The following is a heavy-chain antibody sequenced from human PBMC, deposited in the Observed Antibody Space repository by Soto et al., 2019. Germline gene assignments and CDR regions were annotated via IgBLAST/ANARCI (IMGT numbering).Heavy chain of an antibody. J-gene: IGHJ5*02. CDR3: ARESYGWFDP. D-gene: IGHD2-8*01. V-gene: IGHV4-59*01. Sequence: SETLSLTCTVSGGSISSYYWSWLRQPPGKGLEWIGYIYYSGSTNYNPSLKSRVTISVDTSKNQFSLKLSSVTAADTAVYYCARESYGWFDPWGQGTLVTVSS. CDR1: GGSISSYY. CDR2: IYYSGST.